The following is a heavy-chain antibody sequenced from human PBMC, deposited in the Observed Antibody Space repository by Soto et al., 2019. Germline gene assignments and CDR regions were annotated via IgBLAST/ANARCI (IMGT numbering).Heavy chain of an antibody. J-gene: IGHJ4*02. CDR3: AKNWNWGSLVH. CDR2: IYYGGST. Sequence: QVHLQESGPGLVKPSETLSLTCTVSGDSISTDYWSWIRQSPGKGLEWIGFIYYGGSTNYNPSLKSRVTISVDTPKHRFSLKLSSVTAADTAVYYCAKNWNWGSLVHWGQGTLVTVSS. V-gene: IGHV4-59*08. CDR1: GDSISTDY. D-gene: IGHD7-27*01.